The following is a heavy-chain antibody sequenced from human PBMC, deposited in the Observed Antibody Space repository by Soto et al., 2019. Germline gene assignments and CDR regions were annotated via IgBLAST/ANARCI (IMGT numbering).Heavy chain of an antibody. CDR3: ARDFSSTSWDRGVYYGMDV. V-gene: IGHV1-69*13. CDR2: IILFFGAA. Sequence: SVKVSCKASRCTFSSYSISWVRQAPGQGREWMGGIILFFGAANYAQKSQGRVTITADESTSTAYMEMSSLRSEDTAVYYCARDFSSTSWDRGVYYGMDVWGQGTTVTVSS. J-gene: IGHJ6*02. CDR1: RCTFSSYS. D-gene: IGHD2-2*01.